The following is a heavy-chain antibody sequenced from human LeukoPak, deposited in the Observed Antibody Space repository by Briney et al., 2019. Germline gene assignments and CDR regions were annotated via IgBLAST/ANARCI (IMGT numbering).Heavy chain of an antibody. J-gene: IGHJ4*02. V-gene: IGHV4-59*01. CDR2: ISHSGTT. Sequence: PSETLSLTCTVSGGSITTYYWSWIRQPPGKGLEWIGYISHSGTTNCNPSLKSRVTISVDTSKNQFSLNLSSVTAADTAVYYCAREIGAAGRWGQGTLVTVSS. CDR1: GGSITTYY. CDR3: AREIGAAGR. D-gene: IGHD6-13*01.